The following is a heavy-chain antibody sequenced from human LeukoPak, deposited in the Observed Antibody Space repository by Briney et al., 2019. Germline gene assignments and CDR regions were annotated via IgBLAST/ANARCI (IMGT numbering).Heavy chain of an antibody. V-gene: IGHV4-34*01. D-gene: IGHD3-22*01. CDR2: INHSGST. J-gene: IGHJ4*02. CDR1: GGSFSGYY. CDR3: ARVRVSSGSHPWYFDY. Sequence: SETLSLTCAVYGGSFSGYYWSWIRQPPGKGLEWIGEINHSGSTNYNPSLKSRVTISVDTSKNQFSLKLSSVTAADTAVYFCARVRVSSGSHPWYFDYWGQGTLVTVSS.